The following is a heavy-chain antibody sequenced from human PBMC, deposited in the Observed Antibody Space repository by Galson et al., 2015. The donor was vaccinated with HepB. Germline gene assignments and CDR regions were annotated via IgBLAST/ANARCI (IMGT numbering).Heavy chain of an antibody. CDR3: ASVSGWYEDYYYGMDV. CDR2: IKQDGSEK. J-gene: IGHJ6*02. V-gene: IGHV3-7*03. D-gene: IGHD6-19*01. Sequence: SLRLSCAASGFTFSSYWMSWVRQAPGKGLEWVANIKQDGSEKYYVDSVKGRFTISRDNAKNSLYLQMNSLRAEDTAVYYCASVSGWYEDYYYGMDVWGQGTTVTVSS. CDR1: GFTFSSYW.